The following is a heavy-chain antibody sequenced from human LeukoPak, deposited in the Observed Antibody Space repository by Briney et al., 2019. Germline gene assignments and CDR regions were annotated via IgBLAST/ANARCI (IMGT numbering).Heavy chain of an antibody. V-gene: IGHV3-33*01. D-gene: IGHD3-16*01. Sequence: PGRSLRLSCTASGFRFSSYGIHCVRQTPGKGLEWVALVSYDGSNKDYADSVKGRFTISRDNSKNTVYLQINSLRAEDTAVYYCAREMGGVYFDYWGQGTLVTVSS. CDR1: GFRFSSYG. CDR2: VSYDGSNK. J-gene: IGHJ4*02. CDR3: AREMGGVYFDY.